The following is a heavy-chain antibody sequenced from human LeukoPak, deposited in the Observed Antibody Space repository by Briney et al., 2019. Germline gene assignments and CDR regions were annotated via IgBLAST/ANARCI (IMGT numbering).Heavy chain of an antibody. CDR1: GFTFSSYW. J-gene: IGHJ4*02. CDR3: AREGAAGSFDY. D-gene: IGHD6-13*01. CDR2: IKQDGSEK. Sequence: GGSLRLSCAASGFTFSSYWMSWVRQAPGKGLEWVANIKQDGSEKYYVDSVKGRFTISRDNAKKSLYLQMNSLRAEDTAVYYCAREGAAGSFDYWGQGTLVTVSS. V-gene: IGHV3-7*01.